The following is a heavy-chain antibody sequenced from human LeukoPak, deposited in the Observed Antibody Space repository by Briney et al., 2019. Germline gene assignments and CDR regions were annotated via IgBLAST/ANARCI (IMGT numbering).Heavy chain of an antibody. Sequence: GASVKVSCMASGYTFSNYGINWMRQAPGQGLAWMGWISAYNGNTNYAQKLQGRVTITTDTSTSTAYMELRSLRSDDTAVYYCARDSITGTTGNDFDYWGQGTQVIVYS. CDR3: ARDSITGTTGNDFDY. CDR1: GYTFSNYG. D-gene: IGHD1-14*01. CDR2: ISAYNGNT. J-gene: IGHJ4*02. V-gene: IGHV1-18*01.